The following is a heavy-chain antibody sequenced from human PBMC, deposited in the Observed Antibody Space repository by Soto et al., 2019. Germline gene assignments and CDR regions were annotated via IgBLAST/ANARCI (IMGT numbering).Heavy chain of an antibody. CDR1: GFTFSSYS. Sequence: GGSLRLSFAASGFTFSSYSMNWVRQAPGKGLEWVSSISSSSSYIYYADSVKGRFTISRDNAKNSLYLQMNSLRAEDTAVYYCASVPFTMGLDYWGQGTLVTVSS. CDR2: ISSSSSYI. CDR3: ASVPFTMGLDY. D-gene: IGHD3-10*01. V-gene: IGHV3-21*01. J-gene: IGHJ4*02.